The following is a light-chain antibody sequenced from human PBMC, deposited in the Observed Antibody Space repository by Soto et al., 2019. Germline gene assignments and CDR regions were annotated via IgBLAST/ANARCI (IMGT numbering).Light chain of an antibody. CDR3: QQYGDSPQT. V-gene: IGKV3-20*01. Sequence: EIVLTQSPGTLSLSPGERATLSCRASQSVGSSLSWYQQKPGQAPRLLFYGASNRATAIPDRFSGSGFGTDFTRTITRLEPEDFAVYYCQQYGDSPQTFGPGTKVEI. CDR1: QSVGSS. CDR2: GAS. J-gene: IGKJ1*01.